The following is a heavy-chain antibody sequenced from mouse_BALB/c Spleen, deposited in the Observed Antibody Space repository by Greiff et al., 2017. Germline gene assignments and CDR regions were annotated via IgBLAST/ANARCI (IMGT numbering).Heavy chain of an antibody. CDR1: GFSLTSYG. CDR3: ARDRGYDPWFAY. Sequence: VKLMESGPGLVAPSQSLSITCTVSGFSLTSYGVHWVRQPPGKGLEWLGVIWAGGSTNYNSALMSRLSISKDNSKSQVFLKMNSLQTDDTAMYYCARDRGYDPWFAYWGQGTLVTVSA. J-gene: IGHJ3*01. CDR2: IWAGGST. V-gene: IGHV2-9*02. D-gene: IGHD2-2*01.